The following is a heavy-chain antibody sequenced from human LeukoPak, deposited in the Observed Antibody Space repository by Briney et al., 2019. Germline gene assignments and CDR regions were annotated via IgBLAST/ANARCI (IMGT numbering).Heavy chain of an antibody. D-gene: IGHD3-10*01. CDR2: ISSSGSTI. V-gene: IGHV3-48*03. CDR1: RFTFSSYE. J-gene: IGHJ6*04. Sequence: GGSLRLSCAASRFTFSSYEMNWVSQAPGKGLEWVSYISSSGSTIYYADSVRGRFTISRDNAKNSLYLQMNSLRAEDTAVYYCARDRDYYGSGSYYRSMDVWGKGTKVTVSS. CDR3: ARDRDYYGSGSYYRSMDV.